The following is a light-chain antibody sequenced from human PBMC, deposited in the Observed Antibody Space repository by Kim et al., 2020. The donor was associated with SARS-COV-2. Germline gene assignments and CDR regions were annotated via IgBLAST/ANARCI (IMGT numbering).Light chain of an antibody. CDR2: DAS. CDR3: QQSNNWPYT. Sequence: SVSPGERVTLPCGASQSVTTNFAWHQQTPGQAPRVLIYDASTRATGIPARFSGSGSGTEFTLTISSLQSEDFAVYYCQQSNNWPYTFGQGTKLEI. J-gene: IGKJ2*01. V-gene: IGKV3-15*01. CDR1: QSVTTN.